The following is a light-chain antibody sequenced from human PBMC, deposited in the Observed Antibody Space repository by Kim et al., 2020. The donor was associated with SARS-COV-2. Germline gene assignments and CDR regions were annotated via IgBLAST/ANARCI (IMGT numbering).Light chain of an antibody. CDR2: LGS. CDR1: QSLLHSNGYND. J-gene: IGKJ2*01. Sequence: EPASISCRSSQSLLHSNGYNDLDWYLQKPWQSPQLRIYLGSNRASGVPDRFGGSGSYTDFTLKISRVEAEDVGVYYCMQALQTPYTFGQGTKLEI. V-gene: IGKV2-28*01. CDR3: MQALQTPYT.